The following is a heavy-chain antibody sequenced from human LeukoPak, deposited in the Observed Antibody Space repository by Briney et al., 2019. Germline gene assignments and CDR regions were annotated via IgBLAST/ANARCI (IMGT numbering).Heavy chain of an antibody. D-gene: IGHD3-22*01. J-gene: IGHJ4*02. CDR3: AKDPRASSAYYYDRLGY. CDR1: GFSVSSTY. CDR2: FYPSGTT. Sequence: GGSLRLSCAASGFSVSSTYMAWVRQPPGKGLEWVSVFYPSGTTHYADSVKGRFTVSRHDSKNTLYLQMNSLRVEDTAVYYCAKDPRASSAYYYDRLGYWGQGTLVTVSS. V-gene: IGHV3-53*04.